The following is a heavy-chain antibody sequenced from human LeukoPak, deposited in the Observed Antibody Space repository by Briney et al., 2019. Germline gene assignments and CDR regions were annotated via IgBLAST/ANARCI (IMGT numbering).Heavy chain of an antibody. V-gene: IGHV3-33*01. CDR3: ARDSLPYCGGDCSIDY. D-gene: IGHD2-21*02. CDR2: IWYDGSNK. Sequence: GGSLRPSCAASGFTFSSYGMHWVRQAPGKGLEWVAVIWYDGSNKYYADSVKGRFTISRDNSKNTLYLQMNSLRAEDTAVYYCARDSLPYCGGDCSIDYWGQGTLVTVSS. CDR1: GFTFSSYG. J-gene: IGHJ4*02.